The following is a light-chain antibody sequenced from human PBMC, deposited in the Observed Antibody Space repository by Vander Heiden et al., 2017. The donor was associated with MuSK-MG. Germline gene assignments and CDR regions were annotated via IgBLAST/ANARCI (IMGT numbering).Light chain of an antibody. CDR2: DAS. CDR1: QDITNY. CDR3: QQYDNLPWT. Sequence: DIQMTHSPSSLSASVGDRVTITCQASQDITNYLNWYQHKPGKAPKLLIYDASNLETGVPSRFSGSGSGTDFTFTISSLQPEDIATYYCQQYDNLPWTFGQGTKVEIK. V-gene: IGKV1-33*01. J-gene: IGKJ1*01.